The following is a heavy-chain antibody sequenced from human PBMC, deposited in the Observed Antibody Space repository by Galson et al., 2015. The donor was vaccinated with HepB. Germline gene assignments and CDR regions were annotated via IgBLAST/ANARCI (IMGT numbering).Heavy chain of an antibody. CDR3: ARGALVVVVGATQNNWFDP. J-gene: IGHJ5*02. CDR1: GYIFSSYS. Sequence: SVKVSCKASGYIFSSYSITWVRQAPGQGLEWMGWISAYNGYTNYAQKIQGRVTMTTDTSTSTAYMELRSLRSDDTAVYYCARGALVVVVGATQNNWFDPWGQGTLVTVSS. CDR2: ISAYNGYT. D-gene: IGHD2-15*01. V-gene: IGHV1-18*01.